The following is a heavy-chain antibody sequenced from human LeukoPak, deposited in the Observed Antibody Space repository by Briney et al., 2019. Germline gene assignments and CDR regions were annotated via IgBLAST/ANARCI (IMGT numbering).Heavy chain of an antibody. CDR1: GGSFSGYY. Sequence: SETLSLTCAVYGGSFSGYYWSWIRQPPGKGLEWIGEINHSGSTNYNPSLKSRVTISVDTSKNQFSLKLSSVTAADTAVYYCARGRNDRTRYYYYYYMDVWGKGTTVTVSS. V-gene: IGHV4-34*01. J-gene: IGHJ6*03. CDR3: ARGRNDRTRYYYYYYMDV. CDR2: INHSGST. D-gene: IGHD1-1*01.